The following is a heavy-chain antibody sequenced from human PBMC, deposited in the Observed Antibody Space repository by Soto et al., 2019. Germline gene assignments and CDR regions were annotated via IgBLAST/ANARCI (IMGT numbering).Heavy chain of an antibody. D-gene: IGHD2-15*01. CDR1: GGSFSGYY. Sequence: SETLSLTCAVYGGSFSGYYWSWIRQPPGKGLEWIGEINHSGSTNYNPSLKSRVTISVDTSKNQFSLKLSSVTAADTAVYYCARARGGSCYGGCYYGMDVWGQGTTVTVSS. J-gene: IGHJ6*02. CDR2: INHSGST. V-gene: IGHV4-34*01. CDR3: ARARGGSCYGGCYYGMDV.